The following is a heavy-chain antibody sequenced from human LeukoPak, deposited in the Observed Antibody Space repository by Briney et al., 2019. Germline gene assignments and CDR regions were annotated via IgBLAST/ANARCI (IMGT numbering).Heavy chain of an antibody. J-gene: IGHJ3*02. Sequence: GGSLRLSCAASGFTFSSYAMSWLRQAPGKGLEWVSLISGSGCSTYYADSVKGRFTISRDNSKNTLYLQMNSLRAEDTAVFYCAKDRDDYVWGSYLGAFDIWGQGTMVTVSS. V-gene: IGHV3-23*01. CDR2: ISGSGCST. D-gene: IGHD3-16*01. CDR1: GFTFSSYA. CDR3: AKDRDDYVWGSYLGAFDI.